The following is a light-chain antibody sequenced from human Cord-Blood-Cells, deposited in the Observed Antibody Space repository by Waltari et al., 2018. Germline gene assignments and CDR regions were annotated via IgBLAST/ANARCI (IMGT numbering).Light chain of an antibody. CDR1: SSDVGGYNY. Sequence: QSALTQPASVSGSPGQSITISCTGTSSDVGGYNYVSWYHQHPGKAPKLMIYDVSNRPSWGSNRVSVSKSGNTASLTISGLQAEDEADYYCSSYTSSSFVVFGGGTKLTVL. J-gene: IGLJ2*01. CDR3: SSYTSSSFVV. V-gene: IGLV2-14*01. CDR2: DVS.